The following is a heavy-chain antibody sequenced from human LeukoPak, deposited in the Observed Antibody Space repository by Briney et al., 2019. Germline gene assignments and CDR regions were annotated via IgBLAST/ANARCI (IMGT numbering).Heavy chain of an antibody. V-gene: IGHV3-9*01. CDR2: ISWNSGSI. CDR3: AKSISGWYSAFDI. D-gene: IGHD6-19*01. Sequence: GRSLRLSCAASGFTFDDYAMHWVRQAPGKGLEWVSGISWNSGSIGYADSVKGRFTISRDNAKNSLYLQMNSLRAEDTALYYRAKSISGWYSAFDIGGQGTMVTVSS. CDR1: GFTFDDYA. J-gene: IGHJ3*02.